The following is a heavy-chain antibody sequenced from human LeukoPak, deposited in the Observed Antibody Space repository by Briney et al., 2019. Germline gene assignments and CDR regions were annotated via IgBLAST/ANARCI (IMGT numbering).Heavy chain of an antibody. J-gene: IGHJ6*02. CDR3: ARADCSSTSCFLFPYYYYYGMDV. CDR1: GGTFSSYA. V-gene: IGHV1-69*01. Sequence: AASVKVSCKASGGTFSSYAISWVRQAPGQGLEWMGGIIPIFGTANYAQKFQGRVTITADESTSTAYMELSSLRSEDTAVYYCARADCSSTSCFLFPYYYYYGMDVWGQGTTVTVSS. D-gene: IGHD2-2*01. CDR2: IIPIFGTA.